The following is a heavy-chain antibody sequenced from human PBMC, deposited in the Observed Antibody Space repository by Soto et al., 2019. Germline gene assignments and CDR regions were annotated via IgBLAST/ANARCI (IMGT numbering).Heavy chain of an antibody. Sequence: SETLSLTCTVSGCSISSYYWSWIRQPPGKALEWIGNIYYSGSTNYSPSLKSRVTISVDMSKNQFSLKLTSVTAADTAVYYCGRRHYGSGNIDYWGQGP. CDR2: IYYSGST. CDR1: GCSISSYY. V-gene: IGHV4-59*08. CDR3: GRRHYGSGNIDY. J-gene: IGHJ4*02. D-gene: IGHD3-10*01.